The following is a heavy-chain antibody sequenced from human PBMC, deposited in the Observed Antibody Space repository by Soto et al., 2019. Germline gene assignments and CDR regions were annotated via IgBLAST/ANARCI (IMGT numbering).Heavy chain of an antibody. Sequence: SETLSLTCAVFGGAIYSGVYSWSWIRQPPGKGLEWIGYIYHSGSTYYNPSLKSRVTISVDTSKNPFSLKLSSVTAADTAVYYCASKRGDYLDYWGRGALVTVSS. CDR1: GGAIYSGVYS. V-gene: IGHV4-30-2*01. CDR3: ASKRGDYLDY. CDR2: IYHSGST. J-gene: IGHJ4*02. D-gene: IGHD3-16*01.